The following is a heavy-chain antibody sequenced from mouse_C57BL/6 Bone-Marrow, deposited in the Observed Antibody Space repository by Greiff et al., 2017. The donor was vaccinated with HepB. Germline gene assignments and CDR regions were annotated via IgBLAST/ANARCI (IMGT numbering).Heavy chain of an antibody. J-gene: IGHJ1*03. CDR2: ISSGSSTI. CDR1: GFTFSDYG. Sequence: DVKLVESGGGLVKPGGSLKLSCAASGFTFSDYGMHWVRQAPEKGLEWVAYISSGSSTIYYADTVKGRFTISRDNAKNTLFLQMTSLRSEDTAMYYCAITTVVARYWYFDVWGTGTTVTFSS. V-gene: IGHV5-17*01. CDR3: AITTVVARYWYFDV. D-gene: IGHD1-1*01.